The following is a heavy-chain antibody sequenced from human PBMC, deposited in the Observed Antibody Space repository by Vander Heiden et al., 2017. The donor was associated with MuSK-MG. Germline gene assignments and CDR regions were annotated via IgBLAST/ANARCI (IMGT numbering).Heavy chain of an antibody. CDR2: ISSGGSYP. CDR1: GCACGTYA. D-gene: IGHD2-21*02. V-gene: IGHV3-21*01. J-gene: IGHJ4*02. CDR3: AREQGWDCGVDCYSDY. Sequence: EVQLVESGGGLVKPGGSLRLSCAASGCACGTYAMNWVRQAPGKGLELVSSISSGGSYPYYTDSLRGRFTISRDNTKKSLYLQINSLRAEDTAVYYCAREQGWDCGVDCYSDYWGQGTLVTVSS.